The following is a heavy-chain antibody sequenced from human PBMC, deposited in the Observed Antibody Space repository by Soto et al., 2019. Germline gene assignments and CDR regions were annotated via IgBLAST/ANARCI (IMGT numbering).Heavy chain of an antibody. CDR1: GYTFTVYY. CDR2: INPKSGGT. V-gene: IGHV1-2*02. Sequence: ASVKVSCKASGYTFTVYYMHWVRQAPGQGLEWMGWINPKSGGTMYPQKFQGRVTMTTDMSTSTVYMELSRLRSDDTAVYYCAREAIVAGATTGMDVWGQGTTVTVSS. CDR3: AREAIVAGATTGMDV. D-gene: IGHD1-26*01. J-gene: IGHJ6*02.